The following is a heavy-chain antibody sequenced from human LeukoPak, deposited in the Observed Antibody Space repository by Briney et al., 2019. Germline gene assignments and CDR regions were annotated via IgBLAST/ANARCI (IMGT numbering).Heavy chain of an antibody. CDR3: ARGRYCTSTSCSHFDY. Sequence: GESLKISCRGSGYSFTNYWIAWVRQMPGEGLEWVGIIYPGCSYTRYSPSFQGQVTISGERSISTAYLQWSSLKASDTAMYYCARGRYCTSTSCSHFDYWGQGTLVTVSS. J-gene: IGHJ4*02. CDR2: IYPGCSYT. V-gene: IGHV5-51*01. CDR1: GYSFTNYW. D-gene: IGHD2-2*01.